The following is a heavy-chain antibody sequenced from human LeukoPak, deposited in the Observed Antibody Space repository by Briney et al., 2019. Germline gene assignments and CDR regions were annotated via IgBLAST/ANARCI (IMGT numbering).Heavy chain of an antibody. J-gene: IGHJ4*02. CDR3: ARRYYGSGSYGVDY. Sequence: GASVEVSCKASGYTFTSYGISWVRQAPGQGLEWMGWISAYNGNTNYAQKLQGRVTMTTDTSTSTAYMELRSLRSDDTAVYYCARRYYGSGSYGVDYWGRGTLVTVSS. CDR1: GYTFTSYG. V-gene: IGHV1-18*01. D-gene: IGHD3-10*01. CDR2: ISAYNGNT.